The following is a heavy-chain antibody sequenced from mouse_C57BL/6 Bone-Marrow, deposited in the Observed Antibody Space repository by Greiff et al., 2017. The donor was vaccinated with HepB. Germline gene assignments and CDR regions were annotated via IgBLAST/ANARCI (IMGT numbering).Heavy chain of an antibody. Sequence: QVHVKQPGTELVKPGASVKLSCKASGYTFTSYWMHWVKQRPGQGLEWIGNINPSNGGTNYNEKFKSKATLTVDKSSSTAYMQLSSLTSEDSAVYYCARPFPFTTVVATDYWGQGTTLTVSS. CDR1: GYTFTSYW. J-gene: IGHJ2*01. V-gene: IGHV1-53*01. CDR3: ARPFPFTTVVATDY. CDR2: INPSNGGT. D-gene: IGHD1-1*01.